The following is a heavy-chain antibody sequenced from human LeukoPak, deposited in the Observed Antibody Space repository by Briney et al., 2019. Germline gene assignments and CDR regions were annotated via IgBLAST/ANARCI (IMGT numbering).Heavy chain of an antibody. J-gene: IGHJ5*02. CDR3: AKGSGINHYHWIDP. CDR1: EFTFSNYA. D-gene: IGHD1-14*01. V-gene: IGHV3-23*01. Sequence: GGSLRLSCAASEFTFSNYAMNWVRQAPGKGLELVSGISGGGGSTYYADSVKGRFTISRDNSKNTLYLQMDSLRAEDTALYYCAKGSGINHYHWIDPWGQGTLVTVSS. CDR2: ISGGGGST.